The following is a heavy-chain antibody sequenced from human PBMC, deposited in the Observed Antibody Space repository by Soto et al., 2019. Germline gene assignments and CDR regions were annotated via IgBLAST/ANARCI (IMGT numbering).Heavy chain of an antibody. CDR2: IYYSGST. Sequence: SETLSLTCTVSGGSISSYYWSWIRQPPGKGLEWIGYIYYSGSTNYNPSLKSRVTISVDTSKNQFSLKLSSVTAADTAVYYCARIGPAATSYYGMDVWGQGTTVTVSS. J-gene: IGHJ6*02. CDR3: ARIGPAATSYYGMDV. V-gene: IGHV4-59*01. D-gene: IGHD2-2*01. CDR1: GGSISSYY.